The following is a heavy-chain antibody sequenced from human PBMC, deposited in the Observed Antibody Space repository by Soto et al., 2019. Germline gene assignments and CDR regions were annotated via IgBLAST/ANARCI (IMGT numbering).Heavy chain of an antibody. CDR2: ISAYNGNT. CDR3: ARVLRRGVRGVMTYYYGMDV. D-gene: IGHD3-10*01. Sequence: ASVKVSCKASGYTFTSYGISWVRQAPGQGLEWMGWISAYNGNTNYAQKLQGRVPMTTDTSTSTAYLELRSLRSDDTAVYYCARVLRRGVRGVMTYYYGMDVWGQGTKVTVSS. CDR1: GYTFTSYG. J-gene: IGHJ6*02. V-gene: IGHV1-18*04.